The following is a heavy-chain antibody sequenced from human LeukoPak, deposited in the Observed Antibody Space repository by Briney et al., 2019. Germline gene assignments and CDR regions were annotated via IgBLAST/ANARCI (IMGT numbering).Heavy chain of an antibody. Sequence: SETLSLTCAVYGGSFSGNYWSWIRQPPGKGLEWIGEINHTGSTNYNPSLKSRLTISLDMSKNQFSLKLSSVTAADTAMYYCARLRGSSSWPRGWFDPWGQGTLVTVSS. D-gene: IGHD6-13*01. CDR1: GGSFSGNY. V-gene: IGHV4-34*01. CDR3: ARLRGSSSWPRGWFDP. J-gene: IGHJ5*02. CDR2: INHTGST.